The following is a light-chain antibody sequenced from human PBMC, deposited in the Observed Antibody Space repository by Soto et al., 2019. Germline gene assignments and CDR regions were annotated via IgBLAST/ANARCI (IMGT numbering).Light chain of an antibody. J-gene: IGKJ1*01. CDR3: QQYGSSPRT. V-gene: IGKV3-20*01. CDR2: DAS. CDR1: QSVNRNY. Sequence: EIVLTQSPGTLSLSPGERATLSCGASQSVNRNYLAWYQQKPGQPPRVLIHDASSRATGIPDRFSGSGSGTDFTLTISRLEPEDFAVYYCQQYGSSPRTFGQGTKVEIK.